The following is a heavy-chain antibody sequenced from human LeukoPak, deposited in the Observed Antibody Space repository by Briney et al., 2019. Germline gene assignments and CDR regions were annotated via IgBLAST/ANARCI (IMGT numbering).Heavy chain of an antibody. J-gene: IGHJ3*02. D-gene: IGHD3/OR15-3a*01. Sequence: GGSLRLSCAASGFTFSSYWMSWVRQAPGKGLEWVANIKQDGSEKYYVDSVKGRFTISRDNAKNSLYLQMNSLRAEDTAVYYCTGLQEVPDIIRAFDIWGQGTMVTVSS. V-gene: IGHV3-7*03. CDR2: IKQDGSEK. CDR3: TGLQEVPDIIRAFDI. CDR1: GFTFSSYW.